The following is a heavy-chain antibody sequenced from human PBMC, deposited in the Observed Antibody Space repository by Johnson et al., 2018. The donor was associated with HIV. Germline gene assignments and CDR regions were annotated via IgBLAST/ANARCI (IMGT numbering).Heavy chain of an antibody. J-gene: IGHJ3*02. CDR3: ARDDSSSNGRAFDI. CDR1: GFTFSSYA. D-gene: IGHD6-6*01. Sequence: VQLVESGGGLVQPGGSLRLSCAASGFTFSSYAMHWVRQAPGKGLEYVSAISSNGGSTYYANSVKGRFTISRENSKNTLYLQMGSLRAEDMAVYYCARDDSSSNGRAFDIWGQGTMVTVSS. V-gene: IGHV3-64*01. CDR2: ISSNGGST.